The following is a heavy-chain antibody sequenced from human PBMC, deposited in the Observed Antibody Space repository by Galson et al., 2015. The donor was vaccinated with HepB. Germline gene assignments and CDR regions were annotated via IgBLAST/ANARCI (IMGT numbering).Heavy chain of an antibody. CDR2: IPYDGGNK. J-gene: IGHJ5*02. V-gene: IGHV3-30-3*01. D-gene: IGHD2-15*01. CDR1: GFTFSNYA. Sequence: LRLSCAASGFTFSNYAMHWVRQAPGKGLEWVAVIPYDGGNKFYSASVKGRFTISRDNSKNTLYLQMNRLKSEDTAVYHCARELGYCSRTTCSDSWFDPWGQGTLVTVSS. CDR3: ARELGYCSRTTCSDSWFDP.